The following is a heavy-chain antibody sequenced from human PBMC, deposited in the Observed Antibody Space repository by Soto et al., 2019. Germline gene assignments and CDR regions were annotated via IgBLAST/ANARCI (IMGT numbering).Heavy chain of an antibody. CDR2: IDPSDSQT. CDR1: GYSFAGYW. CDR3: ARQRYDSDTGPNCRYYFDS. V-gene: IGHV5-10-1*01. D-gene: IGHD3-22*01. J-gene: IGHJ4*02. Sequence: GESLKISCKGSGYSFAGYWITWVRQKPGKGLEWMGRIDPSDSQTYYSPSFRGHVTISVTKSITTVFLQWSSLRASDTAMYYCARQRYDSDTGPNCRYYFDSWGQGTPVTVSS.